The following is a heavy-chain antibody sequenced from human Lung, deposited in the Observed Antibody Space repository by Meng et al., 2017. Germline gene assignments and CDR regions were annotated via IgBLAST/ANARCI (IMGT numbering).Heavy chain of an antibody. CDR1: GGSFSDYY. D-gene: IGHD4-11*01. CDR3: ARGPTTMAHDFDY. CDR2: INHSGST. V-gene: IGHV4-34*02. J-gene: IGHJ4*02. Sequence: QVQLPLVFAVMMRPSDTLALTVCFSGGSFSDYYWSWIRQPPGKGQDWIGEINHSGSTNYNPSLESRATISVDTSQNNLSLKLSSVTAADSAVYYCARGPTTMAHDFDYWGQGTLVTVSS.